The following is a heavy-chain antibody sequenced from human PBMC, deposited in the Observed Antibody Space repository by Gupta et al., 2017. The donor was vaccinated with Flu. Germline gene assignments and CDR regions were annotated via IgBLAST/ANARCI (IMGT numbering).Heavy chain of an antibody. V-gene: IGHV1-46*01. CDR2: INPSGGST. CDR1: GYTFPVYY. D-gene: IGHD4-17*01. CDR3: ARETQRGSGDESLGDF. J-gene: IGHJ4*02. Sequence: QVQLVQSGAEVKKPGASVHVPCRASGYTFPVYYIHWLRQAPGQGPELMGIINPSGGSTTYAQKFQGRVTMTRDTSRNTVYMDLHNLKSQDTAIYYCARETQRGSGDESLGDFWGQGTLVTVSS.